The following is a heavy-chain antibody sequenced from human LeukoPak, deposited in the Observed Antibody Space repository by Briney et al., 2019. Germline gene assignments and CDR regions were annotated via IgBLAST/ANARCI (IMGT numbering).Heavy chain of an antibody. CDR3: ARDPLGEFRTPYGMDV. J-gene: IGHJ6*04. V-gene: IGHV4-31*03. CDR1: GGSISSGGYY. D-gene: IGHD3-16*01. CDR2: IYYSGST. Sequence: SETLSLTCTVSGGSISSGGYYWSWIRQHPGKGLEWIGYIYYSGSTYYNQSLKSRVTISVDTSKNQFSLKLSSVTAADTAVYYCARDPLGEFRTPYGMDVWGKGTTVTVSS.